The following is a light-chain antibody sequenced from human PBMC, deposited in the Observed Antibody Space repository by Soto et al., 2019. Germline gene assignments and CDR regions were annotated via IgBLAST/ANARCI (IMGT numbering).Light chain of an antibody. CDR2: ENN. V-gene: IGLV1-40*01. J-gene: IGLJ1*01. CDR3: QSYDSSLSGYV. CDR1: SSNIGAGYE. Sequence: QSVLTQPPSVSEAPGQRVTISCTGSSSNIGAGYEAHWYQQVPGTAPKLLIYENNNRPSGVPDRFSVSKSGTSASLAITGLQAEDEAEYYCQSYDSSLSGYVFATGTKVTVL.